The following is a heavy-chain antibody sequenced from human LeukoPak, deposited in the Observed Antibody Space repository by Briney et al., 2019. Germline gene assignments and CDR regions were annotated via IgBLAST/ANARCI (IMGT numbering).Heavy chain of an antibody. CDR1: SSSSYY. J-gene: IGHJ4*02. CDR2: IYPCDSDT. V-gene: IGHV5-51*01. D-gene: IGHD3-9*01. Sequence: SSSSYYWGWIRQPPGKGLEWIGSIYPCDSDTRYGPSFQGQVTISADKSISTAYLQWSSLKASDTAMYYCARQNILTGYYASLDYWGQGTLVTVSS. CDR3: ARQNILTGYYASLDY.